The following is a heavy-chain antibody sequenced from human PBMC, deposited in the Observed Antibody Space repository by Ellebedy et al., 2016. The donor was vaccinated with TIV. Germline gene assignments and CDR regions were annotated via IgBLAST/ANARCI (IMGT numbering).Heavy chain of an antibody. Sequence: GESPKISXAASAFTSDTYWMTWVRQAPGKGLEWVANINRDGSDKNYVASVEGRFTISRDNAEKSLYLHMTSLRDEDTAVYYCMGSTGWSGEEGCWGQGTLVTVSS. V-gene: IGHV3-7*03. CDR2: INRDGSDK. CDR1: AFTSDTYW. J-gene: IGHJ4*02. D-gene: IGHD2-2*01. CDR3: MGSTGWSGEEGC.